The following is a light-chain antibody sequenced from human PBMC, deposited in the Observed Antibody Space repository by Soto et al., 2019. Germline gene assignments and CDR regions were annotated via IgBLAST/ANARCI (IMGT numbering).Light chain of an antibody. Sequence: QSALTQPPSASGSPGQSVTISCTGTSSDVGGYNYVSWYQQHPGKAPKLMIYEVSKRPSGVPDRFSGSNSVNTATLTVSGLQAEDEADYYCSSYAGSNNLVFGGGTELTVL. CDR3: SSYAGSNNLV. J-gene: IGLJ2*01. CDR2: EVS. CDR1: SSDVGGYNY. V-gene: IGLV2-8*01.